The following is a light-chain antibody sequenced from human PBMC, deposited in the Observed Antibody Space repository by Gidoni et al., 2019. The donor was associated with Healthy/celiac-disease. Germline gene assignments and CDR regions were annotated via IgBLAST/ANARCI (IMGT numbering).Light chain of an antibody. Sequence: ELVLTQSPATLSLSPGERATLSCRASQSVSSYLAWYQKKPGQAPRLLIYDASNRATGIPARFSGSGSGTDFTLTISSLEPEDFAVYYCQQRSNWPRGYTFXXXTKLEIK. CDR3: QQRSNWPRGYT. CDR1: QSVSSY. V-gene: IGKV3-11*01. J-gene: IGKJ2*01. CDR2: DAS.